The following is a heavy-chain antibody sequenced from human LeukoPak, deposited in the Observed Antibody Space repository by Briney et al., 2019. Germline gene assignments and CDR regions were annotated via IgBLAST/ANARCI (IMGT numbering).Heavy chain of an antibody. Sequence: GGSLRLSCAASGFTFSDYWMSWVRQAPGKGLEWVANIKQDGSAKYYVDSVKGRFTISRDNAKNSLYLQMNSLRDDDTAVYYCARLSYDSGTHYTVYKYWGQGTLVTVSS. V-gene: IGHV3-7*01. D-gene: IGHD3-10*01. J-gene: IGHJ4*02. CDR2: IKQDGSAK. CDR3: ARLSYDSGTHYTVYKY. CDR1: GFTFSDYW.